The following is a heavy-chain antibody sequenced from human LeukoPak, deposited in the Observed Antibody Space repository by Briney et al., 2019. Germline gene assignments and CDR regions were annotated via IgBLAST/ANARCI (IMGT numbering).Heavy chain of an antibody. Sequence: GGSLRPSCAASGFTFSSYEMNWVRQAPGKGLEWVSYISSSGSTIYYVDSVKGRFTISRDNAKNSLYLQMNSLRAEDTAVYYCARSRDGYNYGFDYWGQGTLVTVSS. J-gene: IGHJ4*02. CDR3: ARSRDGYNYGFDY. D-gene: IGHD5-24*01. CDR2: ISSSGSTI. CDR1: GFTFSSYE. V-gene: IGHV3-48*03.